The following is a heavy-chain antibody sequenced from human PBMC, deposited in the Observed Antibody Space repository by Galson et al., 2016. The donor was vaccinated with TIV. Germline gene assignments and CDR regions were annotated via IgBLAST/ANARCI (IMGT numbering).Heavy chain of an antibody. J-gene: IGHJ4*02. Sequence: SVKVSCKASGGIFSNFVISWVRQAPGQGLEWMGSINPIFGTANYAQKFQDRVTITADTSTSTFYMDLSSLRSEDTAIYYCARGRGYSFGSGSSYFDYWGQVRLVTVSS. V-gene: IGHV1-69*06. CDR2: INPIFGTA. D-gene: IGHD3-10*01. CDR1: GGIFSNFV. CDR3: ARGRGYSFGSGSSYFDY.